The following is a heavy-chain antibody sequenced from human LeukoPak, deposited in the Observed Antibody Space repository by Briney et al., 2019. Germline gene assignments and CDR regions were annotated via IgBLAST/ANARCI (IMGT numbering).Heavy chain of an antibody. V-gene: IGHV3-53*01. CDR2: IYSGGST. J-gene: IGHJ4*02. Sequence: SGGSLRLSCAASGFTVSSNYMSWVRQAPGMGLEWVSVIYSGGSTYYADSVKGRFTISRDNSKNTLYLQMNSLRAEDTAVYYCAREGLWFGESGEGGFDYWGQGTLVTVSS. CDR1: GFTVSSNY. D-gene: IGHD3-10*01. CDR3: AREGLWFGESGEGGFDY.